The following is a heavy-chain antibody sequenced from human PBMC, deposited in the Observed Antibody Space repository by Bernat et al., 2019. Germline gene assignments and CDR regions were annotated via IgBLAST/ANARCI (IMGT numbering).Heavy chain of an antibody. J-gene: IGHJ6*03. D-gene: IGHD3-16*01. Sequence: QVQLVESGGGVVQPGRSLRLSCAASGFTFSRYGMHWVRQTPAKGLEWVAVISYDGRDIHYGASVKGRFTISSDNPKNTLYLPMNSLRPEDLAVYYCARVRDDYVWGSFTKDYYYYYMDVWGQGTTVTVSS. CDR2: ISYDGRDI. V-gene: IGHV3-30*03. CDR1: GFTFSRYG. CDR3: ARVRDDYVWGSFTKDYYYYYMDV.